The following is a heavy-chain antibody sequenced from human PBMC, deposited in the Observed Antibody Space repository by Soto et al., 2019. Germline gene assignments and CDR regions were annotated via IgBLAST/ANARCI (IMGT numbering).Heavy chain of an antibody. D-gene: IGHD2-15*01. Sequence: QVQLVQSGAEVKKPGASVKVSCKAAAYTFTSYDINWVRQATGQDFEWMGWMNPNNGNTAYAQKFQGRVTMTRDTAKSTAFMELISLTCEDTAEEYCAWRHRSWGVGDWGERALVTVSS. CDR2: MNPNNGNT. CDR1: AYTFTSYD. J-gene: IGHJ4*02. CDR3: AWRHRSWGVGD. V-gene: IGHV1-8*01.